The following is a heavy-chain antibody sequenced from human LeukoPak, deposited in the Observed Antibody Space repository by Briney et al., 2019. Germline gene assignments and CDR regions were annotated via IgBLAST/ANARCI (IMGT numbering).Heavy chain of an antibody. V-gene: IGHV3-48*01. CDR3: AKGSGGYLVY. J-gene: IGHJ4*02. CDR1: GFTFSSYS. Sequence: GGSLRLSCAASGFTFSSYSMNWVRQAPGKGLEWVSYISSSSSTIYYADSVKGRFTISRDNAKNSLYLQMNSLRAEDTAVYYCAKGSGGYLVYWGQGTLVTVSS. CDR2: ISSSSSTI. D-gene: IGHD3-10*01.